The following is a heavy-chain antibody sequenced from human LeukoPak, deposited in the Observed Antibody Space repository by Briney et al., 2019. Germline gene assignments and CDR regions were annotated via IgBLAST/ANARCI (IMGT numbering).Heavy chain of an antibody. V-gene: IGHV1-24*01. J-gene: IGHJ5*02. CDR1: GYTLTELS. CDR3: TTANRLTRDSSGYYPDA. D-gene: IGHD3-22*01. CDR2: FDPEDGET. Sequence: GASVNVSCEVSGYTLTELSTHWVRQAPGQGLEWMGGFDPEDGETVYAQKFQGRVTMTEDTSTDTAYMELSSLRSEDTAVYYCTTANRLTRDSSGYYPDAWGQGTLVTVSS.